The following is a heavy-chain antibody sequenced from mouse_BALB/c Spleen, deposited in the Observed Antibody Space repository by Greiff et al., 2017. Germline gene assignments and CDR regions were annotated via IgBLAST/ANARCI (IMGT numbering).Heavy chain of an antibody. CDR2: ISYSGST. CDR3: ARSSYGNYEGVDY. Sequence: EVKLQESGPSLVKPSQTLSLTCSVTGDSITSGYWNWIRKFPGNKLEYMGYISYSGSTYYNPSLKSRISITRDTSKNQYYLQLNSVTTEDTATYYCARSSYGNYEGVDYWGQGTSVTVSS. J-gene: IGHJ4*01. CDR1: GDSITSGY. D-gene: IGHD2-10*02. V-gene: IGHV3-8*02.